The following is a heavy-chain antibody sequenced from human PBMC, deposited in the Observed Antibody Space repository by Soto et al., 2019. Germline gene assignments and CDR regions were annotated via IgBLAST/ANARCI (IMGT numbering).Heavy chain of an antibody. J-gene: IGHJ5*02. D-gene: IGHD2-2*01. CDR2: IYYSGST. Sequence: SETLSLTCTVSGGSISSGGYYWSWIRQHPGKGLEWIGYIYYSGSTYYNPSLKSRVTISVDTSKNQFSLKLSSVTAADTAVYYCARDAHPYICSSTSCGYNWFDPWGQGTLVTVSS. CDR3: ARDAHPYICSSTSCGYNWFDP. V-gene: IGHV4-31*03. CDR1: GGSISSGGYY.